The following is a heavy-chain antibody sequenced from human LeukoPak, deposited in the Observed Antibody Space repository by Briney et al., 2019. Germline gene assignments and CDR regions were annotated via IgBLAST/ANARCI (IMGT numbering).Heavy chain of an antibody. D-gene: IGHD1-26*01. V-gene: IGHV4-59*01. J-gene: IGHJ3*02. CDR2: IYYSGST. CDR3: AGGSGSYSAFDI. CDR1: GGSFSGYY. Sequence: SETLSLTCAVYGGSFSGYYWSWIRQPPGKGLEWIGYIYYSGSTNYNPSLKSRVTISVDTSKNQFSLKLSSVTAADTAVYYCAGGSGSYSAFDIWGQGTMVTVSS.